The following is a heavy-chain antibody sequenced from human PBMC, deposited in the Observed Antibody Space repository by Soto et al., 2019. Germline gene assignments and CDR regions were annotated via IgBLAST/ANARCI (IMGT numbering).Heavy chain of an antibody. Sequence: GASVKVSCKASGYSFTTSGITWVRQAPGQGLEWMGWISTYNGNTNYAQKLQDRVTLTTDTSTSTAYMELRSLRSDDTAIYYCARRLYGDYDYWGQGTLVTVPQ. CDR1: GYSFTTSG. J-gene: IGHJ4*02. V-gene: IGHV1-18*01. D-gene: IGHD4-17*01. CDR2: ISTYNGNT. CDR3: ARRLYGDYDY.